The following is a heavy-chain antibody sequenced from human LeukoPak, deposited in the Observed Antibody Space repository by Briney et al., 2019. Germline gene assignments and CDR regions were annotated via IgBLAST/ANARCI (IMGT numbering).Heavy chain of an antibody. D-gene: IGHD2-15*01. CDR3: ARGYCSGGTCSPYNWFDP. V-gene: IGHV4-59*01. CDR1: GGSISSYL. CDR2: IYYSGSS. Sequence: SETLSLTCTVSGGSISSYLWNCIRQPPGKGLEWIGYIYYSGSSNYNPSLKSRVTMSVDTSGNFFSLKLSSVTAADTAVYYCARGYCSGGTCSPYNWFDPWGQGTLVTVSS. J-gene: IGHJ5*02.